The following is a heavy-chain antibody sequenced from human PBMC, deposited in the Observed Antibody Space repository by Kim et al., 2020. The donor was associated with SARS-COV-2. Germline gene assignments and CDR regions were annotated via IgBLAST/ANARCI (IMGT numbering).Heavy chain of an antibody. CDR1: GFTFTTYE. CDR2: ISSSGGRV. D-gene: IGHD2-8*02. J-gene: IGHJ6*02. V-gene: IGHV3-48*03. CDR3: ARASTGWPYYSYVLDV. Sequence: GGSLRLSCVASGFTFTTYELNWVRQAPGKGLEWVSYISSSGGRVSYADSVKRRFTISRDNAKSSLYLQMDSLRADDMAVYYCARASTGWPYYSYVLDVWGQGTTVTVSS.